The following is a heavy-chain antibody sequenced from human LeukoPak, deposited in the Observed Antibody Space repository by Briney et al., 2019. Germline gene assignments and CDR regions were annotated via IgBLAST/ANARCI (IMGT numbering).Heavy chain of an antibody. CDR2: INHSGST. Sequence: SETLSLTCAVYGGSFSGYYWSWIRQPPGKGLEWIGEINHSGSTNYNPSLKSRVTISVDTSKNQFSLKLTSVTAADTAVYYCARSSSSAYYYVGFWGQGTLVTVSS. CDR3: ARSSSSAYYYVGF. V-gene: IGHV4-34*01. CDR1: GGSFSGYY. J-gene: IGHJ4*02. D-gene: IGHD3-22*01.